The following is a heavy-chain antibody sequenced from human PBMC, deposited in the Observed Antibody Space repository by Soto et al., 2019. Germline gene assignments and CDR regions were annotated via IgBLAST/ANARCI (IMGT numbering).Heavy chain of an antibody. CDR2: IYYSGST. J-gene: IGHJ5*02. D-gene: IGHD3-9*01. V-gene: IGHV4-30-4*01. CDR3: ARVVGVLRYFDWLLPRENWFDP. CDR1: GGSISSGDYY. Sequence: QVQLQESGPGLVKPSQTLSLTCTVSGGSISSGDYYWSWIRQPPGKGLEWIGYIYYSGSTYYNPSLKSRVTISVDTSKNQCSLKLSSVTAADTAVYYCARVVGVLRYFDWLLPRENWFDPWGQGTLVTVSS.